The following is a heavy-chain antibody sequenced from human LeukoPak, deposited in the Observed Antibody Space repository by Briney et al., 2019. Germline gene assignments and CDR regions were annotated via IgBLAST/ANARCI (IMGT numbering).Heavy chain of an antibody. Sequence: SETLSLTCAVCSGSTSSGSYYWTWIRQPAGKGLEWIGRIYTSGSTNYNPSLKSRVTISVDTSKNQFSLKLRSVTAADTAVYYCARDRQYEIALDAFDLWGQGKMVTVSS. CDR2: IYTSGST. J-gene: IGHJ3*01. V-gene: IGHV4-61*02. CDR3: ARDRQYEIALDAFDL. D-gene: IGHD2-8*01. CDR1: SGSTSSGSYY.